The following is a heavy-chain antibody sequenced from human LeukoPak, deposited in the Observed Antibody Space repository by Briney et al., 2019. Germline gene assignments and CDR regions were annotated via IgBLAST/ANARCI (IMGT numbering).Heavy chain of an antibody. J-gene: IGHJ6*03. CDR3: ARHVHLMSSRGLESYYYMDV. CDR2: VYPGDSDT. Sequence: GESLKISCKTSGYSFISYWIGWVRQLPGKGLEWMGVVYPGDSDTIYSPSVQGQVTISADRSSNTAYLQWSSLKASDTAIYYCARHVHLMSSRGLESYYYMDVWGKGTTVTVFS. CDR1: GYSFISYW. V-gene: IGHV5-51*01. D-gene: IGHD3-10*01.